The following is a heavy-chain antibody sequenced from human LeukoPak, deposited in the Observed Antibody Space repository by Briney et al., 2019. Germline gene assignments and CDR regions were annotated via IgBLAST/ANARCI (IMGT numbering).Heavy chain of an antibody. V-gene: IGHV3-30-3*01. Sequence: PGGSLRLSCAASGFIFNSYAIHWVRQAPGQGLEWVAVKSYDGSNEYYADSLKGRFTISRDNSKNTLSLHMNSLRAEDTAVYYCARSAFSVDTTKGFDPWGQGTLVTVSS. CDR3: ARSAFSVDTTKGFDP. D-gene: IGHD5-18*01. CDR1: GFIFNSYA. J-gene: IGHJ5*02. CDR2: KSYDGSNE.